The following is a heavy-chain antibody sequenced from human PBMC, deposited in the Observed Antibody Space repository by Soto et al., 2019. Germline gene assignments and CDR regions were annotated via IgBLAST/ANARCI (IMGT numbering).Heavy chain of an antibody. CDR1: GYAFTSYG. Sequence: GASVKVSCKASGYAFTSYGISWVRQAPGQGLEWMGWISAYNGNTNYAQKFQGRVTITADESTSTAYMELSSLRSEDTAVYYCARPMYSSSSYYYYYYGMDVWGQGTTVTVSS. V-gene: IGHV1-18*01. D-gene: IGHD6-6*01. CDR3: ARPMYSSSSYYYYYYGMDV. J-gene: IGHJ6*02. CDR2: ISAYNGNT.